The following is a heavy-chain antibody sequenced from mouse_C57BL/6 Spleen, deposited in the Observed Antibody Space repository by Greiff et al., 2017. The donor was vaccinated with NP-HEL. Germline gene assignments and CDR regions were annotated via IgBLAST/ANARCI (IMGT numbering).Heavy chain of an antibody. CDR2: IYPGDGDT. J-gene: IGHJ4*01. CDR3: AREDYYGSSFYAMDY. D-gene: IGHD1-1*01. V-gene: IGHV1-82*01. Sequence: VQLQQSGPELVKPGASVKISCKASGYAFSSSWMNWVKQRPGKGLEWIGRIYPGDGDTNYNGKFKGKATLTADKSSSTAYMQLSSLTSEESAVYFCAREDYYGSSFYAMDYWGQGTSVTVSS. CDR1: GYAFSSSW.